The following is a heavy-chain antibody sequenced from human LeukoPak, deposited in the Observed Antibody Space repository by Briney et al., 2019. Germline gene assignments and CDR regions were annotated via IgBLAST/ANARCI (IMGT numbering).Heavy chain of an antibody. Sequence: ASVKVSCKASGYTSTGYYMHWVRQAPGQGLEWMGWINPNSGGTNYAQKFQGRVTMTRDTSISTAYMELSRLRSDDTAVYYCARISGSPSYGMDVWGQGTTVTVSS. J-gene: IGHJ6*02. CDR3: ARISGSPSYGMDV. CDR1: GYTSTGYY. CDR2: INPNSGGT. V-gene: IGHV1-2*02. D-gene: IGHD1-26*01.